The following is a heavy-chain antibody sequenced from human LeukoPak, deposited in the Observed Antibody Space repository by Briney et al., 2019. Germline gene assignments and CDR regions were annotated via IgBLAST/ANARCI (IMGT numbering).Heavy chain of an antibody. D-gene: IGHD3-22*01. CDR3: ARGASSGPDRIDY. Sequence: SGGSLRLSCAGSGFIFNNYAMHWVRQPPGKGLEWVSGISWNSGSIDYADSVKGRFTISRDNSKNTLYLQMNSLRAEDTAVYYCARGASSGPDRIDYWGQGTLVTVSS. CDR1: GFIFNNYA. J-gene: IGHJ4*02. V-gene: IGHV3-9*01. CDR2: ISWNSGSI.